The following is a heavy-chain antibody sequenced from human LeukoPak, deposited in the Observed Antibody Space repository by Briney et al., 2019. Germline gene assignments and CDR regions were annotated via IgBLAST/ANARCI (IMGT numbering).Heavy chain of an antibody. J-gene: IGHJ4*02. CDR1: GFTFSSYS. V-gene: IGHV3-21*01. Sequence: GGSLRLSCAASGFTFSSYSMNWVRQAPGKGLEWVSSIGSSSSYIYYADSVKGRFTISRDNAKNSLHLQMNSLRAEDTAVYYCARALGSSSDYWGQGTLVSVSS. CDR2: IGSSSSYI. CDR3: ARALGSSSDY. D-gene: IGHD1-26*01.